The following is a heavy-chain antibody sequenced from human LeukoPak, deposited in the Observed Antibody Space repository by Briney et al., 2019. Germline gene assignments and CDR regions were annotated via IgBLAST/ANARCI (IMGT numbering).Heavy chain of an antibody. CDR2: IRYDGSNK. V-gene: IGHV3-30*02. Sequence: GGSRRLSCAASGFTFSSYGMHWVRQAPGKGLEWVAFIRYDGSNKYYADSVKGRFTISRDNSKNTLYLQMNSLRAEDTAVYYCAKDPYDFWSGSLNWFDPWGQGTLVTVSS. J-gene: IGHJ5*02. CDR1: GFTFSSYG. D-gene: IGHD3-3*01. CDR3: AKDPYDFWSGSLNWFDP.